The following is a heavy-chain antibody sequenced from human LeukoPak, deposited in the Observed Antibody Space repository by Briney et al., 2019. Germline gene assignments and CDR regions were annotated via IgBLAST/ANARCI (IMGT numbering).Heavy chain of an antibody. CDR2: IYPGDSDT. CDR3: ARQRPYYSGAGSYRAFDI. V-gene: IGHV5-51*01. D-gene: IGHD3-10*01. Sequence: GESLKISCKGSGYSFTSYWIGWVRQMPGKGLEWMGIIYPGDSDTRYSPSFQGQVTISTDKSISTAYLQWSTLKASDTAMYYCARQRPYYSGAGSYRAFDIWGQGTMVIVSS. J-gene: IGHJ3*02. CDR1: GYSFTSYW.